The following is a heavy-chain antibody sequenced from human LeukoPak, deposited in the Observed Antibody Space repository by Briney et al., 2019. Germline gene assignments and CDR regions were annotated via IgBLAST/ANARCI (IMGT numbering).Heavy chain of an antibody. Sequence: GGSLRLSCAASGFTFSSYSMNWVRQAPGKGLEWVSYISSSSSTIYYADSVKGRFTISRDNSKNTLYLQMNSLRAEDTALYYCARDPPFHRVDDDNFDIWGQGTMVTVSS. V-gene: IGHV3-48*01. J-gene: IGHJ3*02. CDR1: GFTFSSYS. D-gene: IGHD5/OR15-5a*01. CDR3: ARDPPFHRVDDDNFDI. CDR2: ISSSSSTI.